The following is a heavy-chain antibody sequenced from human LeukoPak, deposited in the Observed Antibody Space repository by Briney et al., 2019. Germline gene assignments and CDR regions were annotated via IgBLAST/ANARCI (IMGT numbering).Heavy chain of an antibody. V-gene: IGHV3-23*01. CDR2: ISGSGGST. J-gene: IGHJ4*02. CDR1: GSTVSSNY. D-gene: IGHD3-22*01. Sequence: GGSLRLSCAASGSTVSSNYMSWVRQAPGKGLEWVSAISGSGGSTYYADSVKGRFTISRDNSKNTLYLQMNSLRAEDTAVYYCAKDSNGPYYYDSSGNFDYWGQGTLVTVSS. CDR3: AKDSNGPYYYDSSGNFDY.